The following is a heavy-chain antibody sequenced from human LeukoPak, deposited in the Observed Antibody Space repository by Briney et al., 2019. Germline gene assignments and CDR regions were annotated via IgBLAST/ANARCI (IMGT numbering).Heavy chain of an antibody. CDR3: ARHEDTAMAGFDY. J-gene: IGHJ4*02. CDR1: GYSFTSYW. CDR2: IYPGDSDT. Sequence: GESLKISCEGSGYSFTSYWIGWVRQMPGKGLEWMGIIYPGDSDTRYSPSFQGQVTISADKSISTAYLQWSSLKASDTAMYYCARHEDTAMAGFDYWGQGTLVTVSS. D-gene: IGHD5-18*01. V-gene: IGHV5-51*01.